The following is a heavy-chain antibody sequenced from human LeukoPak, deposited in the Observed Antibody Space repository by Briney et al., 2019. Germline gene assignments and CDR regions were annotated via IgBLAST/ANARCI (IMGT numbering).Heavy chain of an antibody. CDR1: GFTFSSYA. V-gene: IGHV3-23*01. D-gene: IGHD3-10*01. CDR3: AKLDSPWAARGSFDH. Sequence: GGPLRLSCAASGFTFSSYALSRVRQAPGKGLERVSTMTSDGGGTYSADSVKGRFTVSRDNSKNTLFLQMTRLRAEDTAVYYCAKLDSPWAARGSFDHWGQGALVTVSS. CDR2: MTSDGGGT. J-gene: IGHJ5*02.